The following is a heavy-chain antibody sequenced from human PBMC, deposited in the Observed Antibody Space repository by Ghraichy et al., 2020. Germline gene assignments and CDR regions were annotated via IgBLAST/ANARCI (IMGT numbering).Heavy chain of an antibody. CDR1: GGSISSYY. CDR2: IYYSGST. J-gene: IGHJ6*02. Sequence: SETLSLTCTVSGGSISSYYWSWIRQPPGKGLEWIGYIYYSGSTNYNPSLKSRVTISVDTSKNQFSLKLSSVTAADTAVYYCARDRSSSSSWGYYYYGMDVWGQGTTVTVSS. V-gene: IGHV4-59*01. CDR3: ARDRSSSSSWGYYYYGMDV. D-gene: IGHD6-13*01.